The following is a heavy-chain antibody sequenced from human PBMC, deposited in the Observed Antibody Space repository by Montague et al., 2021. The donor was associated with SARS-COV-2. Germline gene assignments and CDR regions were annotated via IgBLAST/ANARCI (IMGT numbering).Heavy chain of an antibody. CDR2: ISYDGSNK. D-gene: IGHD6-25*01. Sequence: SLRLSCAASGFTFSNYGIHWVRQAPGKGLEWVAVISYDGSNKYYADSVKGRFTISRDSSKNTLYLQMNSLGTEDTAVYYCAKDWWIKIAAPEYFDYWGQGTLVTVSS. CDR3: AKDWWIKIAAPEYFDY. J-gene: IGHJ4*02. CDR1: GFTFSNYG. V-gene: IGHV3-30*18.